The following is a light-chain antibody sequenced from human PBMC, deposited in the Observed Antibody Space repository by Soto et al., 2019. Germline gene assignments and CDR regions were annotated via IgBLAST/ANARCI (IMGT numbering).Light chain of an antibody. CDR3: SSYTSSSTLV. J-gene: IGLJ1*01. CDR2: EVS. V-gene: IGLV2-14*01. CDR1: SIDFGGYNY. Sequence: QSVLTQPASVSGSPGQSITISCTETSIDFGGYNYVSWYQQHPGKAPTLRIYEVSNRPSGVSNRFSGSKSGNTASLTISGLQAEDEADYYCSSYTSSSTLVFGNGTKLTVL.